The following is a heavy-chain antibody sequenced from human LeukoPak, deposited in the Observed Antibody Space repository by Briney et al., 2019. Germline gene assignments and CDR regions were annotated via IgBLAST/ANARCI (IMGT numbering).Heavy chain of an antibody. D-gene: IGHD3-22*01. V-gene: IGHV4-39*07. Sequence: SETLSLTCSVSGGPISSTSYYWGWIRQPPGKGLQWIGYIYYSGSTYYNPSLKSRVTISVDTSKNQLSLKLRSVTAADTAVYYCARDNYYDSTGYTDYWGQGTLVTVSS. J-gene: IGHJ4*02. CDR1: GGPISSTSYY. CDR3: ARDNYYDSTGYTDY. CDR2: IYYSGST.